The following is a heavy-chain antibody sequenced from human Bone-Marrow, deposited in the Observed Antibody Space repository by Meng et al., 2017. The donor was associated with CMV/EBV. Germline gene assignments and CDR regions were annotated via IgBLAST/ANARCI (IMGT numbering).Heavy chain of an antibody. V-gene: IGHV1-18*01. D-gene: IGHD2-15*01. CDR3: ARVPSYCSGGSCWQNGMDV. CDR1: GYTFTSYG. J-gene: IGHJ6*02. CDR2: ISAYNGNT. Sequence: ASVKFSCKASGYTFTSYGISWVRQAPGQGLEWMGWISAYNGNTNYAQKLQGRVTMTTDTSTSTAYMELRSLRSDDTAVYYCARVPSYCSGGSCWQNGMDVWGQGTTVTVSS.